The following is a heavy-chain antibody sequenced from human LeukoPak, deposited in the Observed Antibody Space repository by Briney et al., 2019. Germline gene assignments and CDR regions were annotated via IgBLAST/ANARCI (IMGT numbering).Heavy chain of an antibody. V-gene: IGHV5-51*01. J-gene: IGHJ4*02. Sequence: GESLKISCKGSGYSFTSYWIGWMRQVPGKGLEWLGLIYPGDSDTRYSPSFQGQVTFSMDMSINTAYLQWGGLKASDTAIYYCVRFGLTSSLDYWGQGTLVTVSS. D-gene: IGHD6-13*01. CDR3: VRFGLTSSLDY. CDR1: GYSFTSYW. CDR2: IYPGDSDT.